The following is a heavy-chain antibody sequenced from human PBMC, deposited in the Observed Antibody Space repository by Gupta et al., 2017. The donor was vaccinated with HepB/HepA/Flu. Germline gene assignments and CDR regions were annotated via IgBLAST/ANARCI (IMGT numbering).Heavy chain of an antibody. J-gene: IGHJ4*02. CDR1: GGTFSSYA. CDR3: AQGRAGYCSSTSCYNLDY. V-gene: IGHV1-69*06. D-gene: IGHD2-2*02. CDR2: IIPIFGTA. Sequence: QVQLVQSGAEVKKPGSSVKVSCKASGGTFSSYAISWVRQAPGQGLEWMGGIIPIFGTANYAQKFQGRVTITADKSTSTAYMELSSLRSEDTAVYYCAQGRAGYCSSTSCYNLDYWGQGTLVTVSS.